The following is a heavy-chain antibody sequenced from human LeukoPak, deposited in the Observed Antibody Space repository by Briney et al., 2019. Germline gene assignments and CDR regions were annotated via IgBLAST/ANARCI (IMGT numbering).Heavy chain of an antibody. D-gene: IGHD3-10*01. CDR2: ISSSSSYI. J-gene: IGHJ4*02. CDR3: ARGPLWFGELFFDY. Sequence: GGSLRLSRAASGFTFSSYSMNWVRQAPGKGLEWVSSISSSSSYIYYADSVKGRFTISRDNAKNSLYLQMNSLRAEDTAVYYCARGPLWFGELFFDYWGQGTLVTVSS. V-gene: IGHV3-21*01. CDR1: GFTFSSYS.